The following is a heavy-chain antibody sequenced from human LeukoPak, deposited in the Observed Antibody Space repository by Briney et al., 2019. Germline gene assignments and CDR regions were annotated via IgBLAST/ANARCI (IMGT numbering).Heavy chain of an antibody. V-gene: IGHV4-38-2*02. Sequence: PSETLSLTCTVSGFSISSAYYWGWIRQPPGKGLEWIGYISHSGSTYDNPSLKSRVTISGDTSKNQFSLKLSSVTAADTAVYYCARAPGIAVAGIFDYWGQGTLVTVSS. J-gene: IGHJ4*02. CDR3: ARAPGIAVAGIFDY. CDR2: ISHSGST. D-gene: IGHD6-19*01. CDR1: GFSISSAYY.